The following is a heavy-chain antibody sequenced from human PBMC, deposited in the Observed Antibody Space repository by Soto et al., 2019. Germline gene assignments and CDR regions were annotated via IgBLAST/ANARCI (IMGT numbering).Heavy chain of an antibody. V-gene: IGHV4-39*01. Sequence: SETLCLTCTVSGGSISSSIYYWGWIRQPPGKGLEWIGSSYYSGSTYYHPSLKSRVTISVDTSKNQFSLKLSSVTAADTAVYYCATYDFWSGYGMDVWGQGTTVTVS. D-gene: IGHD3-3*01. CDR2: SYYSGST. CDR3: ATYDFWSGYGMDV. CDR1: GGSISSSIYY. J-gene: IGHJ6*02.